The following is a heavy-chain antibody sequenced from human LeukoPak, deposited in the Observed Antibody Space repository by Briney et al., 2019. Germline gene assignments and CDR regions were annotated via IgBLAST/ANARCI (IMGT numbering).Heavy chain of an antibody. CDR1: GYTFTSYY. V-gene: IGHV1-46*01. CDR2: INPSGGST. Sequence: ASVKVSCKASGYTFTSYYMHWVRQAPGQGLEWMGIINPSGGSTSDAQKFQGRVTMTRDTSTSTVYMELSSLRSEDTAVYYCAGLGYCSSTSCLAGDYWGQGTLVTVSS. J-gene: IGHJ4*02. CDR3: AGLGYCSSTSCLAGDY. D-gene: IGHD2-2*01.